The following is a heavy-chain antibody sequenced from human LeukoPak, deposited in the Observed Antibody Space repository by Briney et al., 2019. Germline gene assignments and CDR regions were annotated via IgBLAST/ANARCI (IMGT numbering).Heavy chain of an antibody. Sequence: PSETLSRTCTVSSGSISSSSYYWGWIRQPPGKGLEWIGSIYYSGSTYYNPSLKSRVTISVDTSKNQFSLKLSSVTAADTAVYYCARNGEAMVRGVIMVVDYWGQGTLVTVSS. CDR1: SGSISSSSYY. D-gene: IGHD3-10*01. CDR3: ARNGEAMVRGVIMVVDY. V-gene: IGHV4-39*01. J-gene: IGHJ4*02. CDR2: IYYSGST.